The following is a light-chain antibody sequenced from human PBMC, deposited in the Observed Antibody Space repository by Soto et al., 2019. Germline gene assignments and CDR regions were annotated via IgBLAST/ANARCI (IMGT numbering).Light chain of an antibody. CDR1: SSNIGAGYD. J-gene: IGLJ3*02. CDR3: QSYDSSLRGWV. V-gene: IGLV1-40*01. Sequence: QSVLTQPPSVSGAPGQRVTISCTGSSSNIGAGYDVHWYQQLPGTAPKLLIYCNSNRPSGVPDRFSGSKSGTSASLAITGLQAEDEADYYCQSYDSSLRGWVFGGGTQLTVL. CDR2: CNS.